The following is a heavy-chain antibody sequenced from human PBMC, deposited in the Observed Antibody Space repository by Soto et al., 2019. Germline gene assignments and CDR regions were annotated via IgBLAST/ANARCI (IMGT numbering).Heavy chain of an antibody. V-gene: IGHV1-69*13. CDR2: IIPIFGTA. J-gene: IGHJ6*02. D-gene: IGHD2-2*01. CDR3: ARRYCSSTSCYDYYYGMDV. Sequence: SVKVSCKASGGTFSSYAISWVRQARGQVLEWMGGIIPIFGTANYAQKFQGRVTITADESTSTAYMELSSLRSEDTAVYYCARRYCSSTSCYDYYYGMDVWGQGTTVTVSS. CDR1: GGTFSSYA.